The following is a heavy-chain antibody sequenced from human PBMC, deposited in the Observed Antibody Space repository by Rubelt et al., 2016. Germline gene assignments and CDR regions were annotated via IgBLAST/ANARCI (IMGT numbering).Heavy chain of an antibody. Sequence: QVQLQQWGAGLLKPSETLSLICAVYVGSFGDNYWSWIRQPPEKGLEWIGEINHSGSTNYNPSLKIRVTIYVDTTTNQSSLKLGAWTAAGTAGYYCARGDRGTGSHLMAYYFHYWGQGTLVTVSS. V-gene: IGHV4-34*01. J-gene: IGHJ4*02. CDR1: VGSFGDNY. CDR3: ARGDRGTGSHLMAYYFHY. CDR2: INHSGST. D-gene: IGHD2-15*01.